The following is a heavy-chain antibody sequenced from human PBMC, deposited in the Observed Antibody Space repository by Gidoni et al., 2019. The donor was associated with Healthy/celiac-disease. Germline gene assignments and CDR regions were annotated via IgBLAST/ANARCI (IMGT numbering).Heavy chain of an antibody. CDR3: AKDRRPKLELRAYFDY. V-gene: IGHV3-9*01. J-gene: IGHJ4*02. CDR1: GFTFDDYA. Sequence: EVQLVASGGGLVQPGRSLRLSCAASGFTFDDYAMHWVRQAPGKGLEWVSGISWNCGSIGYADSVKGRFTISRDNAKNSLYLQMNSLRAEDTALYYCAKDRRPKLELRAYFDYWGQGTLVTVSS. D-gene: IGHD1-7*01. CDR2: ISWNCGSI.